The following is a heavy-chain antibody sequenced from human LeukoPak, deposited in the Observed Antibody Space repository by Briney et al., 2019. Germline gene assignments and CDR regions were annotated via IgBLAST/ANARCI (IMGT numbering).Heavy chain of an antibody. V-gene: IGHV3-30*18. CDR3: AKDGGYCSGGSCYENWFDP. D-gene: IGHD2-15*01. CDR2: ISYDGSNK. CDR1: GFTFSIYG. Sequence: GGSLRLSCAASGFTFSIYGMHWVRQAPGKGLEWVAVISYDGSNKYYADSVKGRFTISRDNSKNTLYLQMNSLRAEDTAVYYCAKDGGYCSGGSCYENWFDPWGQGTLGTVSS. J-gene: IGHJ5*02.